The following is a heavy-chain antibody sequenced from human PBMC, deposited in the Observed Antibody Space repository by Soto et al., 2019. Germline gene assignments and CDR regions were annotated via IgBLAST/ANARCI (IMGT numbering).Heavy chain of an antibody. D-gene: IGHD2-2*02. V-gene: IGHV2-5*02. CDR3: AHDTLTYYGMDV. Sequence: QITLKESGPTLVKPTQTLTLTCAFSGFSLSTSGVGVGWIRQPPGKALEWLALIYWDDNKRYSPSLKSRLTIXKXXSKTQVVLTRPNMDPVYTATYYCAHDTLTYYGMDVWGQGTTVTVSS. CDR1: GFSLSTSGVG. J-gene: IGHJ6*02. CDR2: IYWDDNK.